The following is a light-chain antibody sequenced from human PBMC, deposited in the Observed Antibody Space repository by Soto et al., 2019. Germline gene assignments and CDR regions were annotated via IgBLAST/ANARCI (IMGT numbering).Light chain of an antibody. Sequence: EIVMTQSPATLSVSPGERATLSCRASQSVSSNLAWYQQKPGQAPRLLIYGASTRATGIPARFSGSGSGTEFTLTIGILQSEDFAVYYCQQYNNWPTTFGQGTKVDIK. CDR2: GAS. CDR3: QQYNNWPTT. CDR1: QSVSSN. J-gene: IGKJ1*01. V-gene: IGKV3-15*01.